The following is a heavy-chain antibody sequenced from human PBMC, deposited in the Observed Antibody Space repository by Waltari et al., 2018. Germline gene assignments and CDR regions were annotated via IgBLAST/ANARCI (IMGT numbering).Heavy chain of an antibody. CDR3: ARGGNILTGYLFDY. D-gene: IGHD3-9*01. J-gene: IGHJ4*02. V-gene: IGHV3-21*01. Sequence: EVQLVESGGGLVKPGVSLRLSCAASGFPFSSYSMNWVRQAPGKALEWVSSMSSSSRYIHYADSVKGRFTISRDNAKNSLYLQMNSLRAEDSAVYYCARGGNILTGYLFDYWGQGTLVTVSS. CDR1: GFPFSSYS. CDR2: MSSSSRYI.